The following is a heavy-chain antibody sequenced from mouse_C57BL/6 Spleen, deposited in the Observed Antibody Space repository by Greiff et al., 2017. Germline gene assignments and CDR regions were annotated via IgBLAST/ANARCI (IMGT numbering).Heavy chain of an antibody. Sequence: EVHLVESGGDLVKPGGSLKLSCAASGFTFSSYGMSWVRQTPDKRLEWVATISSGGSYTYYPDSVKGRFTLSRDNAKNTLYLQMSSLKSEDTAMYYCARQDGRGAMDYWGQGTSVTVSS. CDR3: ARQDGRGAMDY. J-gene: IGHJ4*01. CDR1: GFTFSSYG. CDR2: ISSGGSYT. V-gene: IGHV5-6*01. D-gene: IGHD2-3*01.